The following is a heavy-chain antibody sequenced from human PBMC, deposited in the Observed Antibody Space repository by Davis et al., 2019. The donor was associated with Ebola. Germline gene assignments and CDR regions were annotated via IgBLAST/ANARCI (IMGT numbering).Heavy chain of an antibody. D-gene: IGHD2-2*01. CDR2: ISSSSSYI. Sequence: GESLKISCAASGFTFSSYSMNWVRQAPGKGLEWVSSISSSSSYIYYADSVKGRFTISRDNAKNSLYLQMNSLRAEDTAVYYCARDSLYDDHIVVVPAAPRNYYYYYMDVWGKGTTVTVSS. CDR1: GFTFSSYS. CDR3: ARDSLYDDHIVVVPAAPRNYYYYYMDV. V-gene: IGHV3-21*01. J-gene: IGHJ6*03.